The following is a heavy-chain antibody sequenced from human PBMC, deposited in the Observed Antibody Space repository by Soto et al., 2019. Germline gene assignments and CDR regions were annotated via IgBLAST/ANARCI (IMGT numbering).Heavy chain of an antibody. J-gene: IGHJ5*02. CDR1: GYSFTSYW. CDR2: IYPGDSDT. Sequence: GESLKISCKSSGYSFTSYWIAWVRQMPGKGLEWIGSIYPGDSDTRYSPSFQGQVTISADKSISTAYLQWSSLKASDTAMYYCARGIVVVPAAIGSWFDPWGQGTLVTVSS. V-gene: IGHV5-51*01. D-gene: IGHD2-2*02. CDR3: ARGIVVVPAAIGSWFDP.